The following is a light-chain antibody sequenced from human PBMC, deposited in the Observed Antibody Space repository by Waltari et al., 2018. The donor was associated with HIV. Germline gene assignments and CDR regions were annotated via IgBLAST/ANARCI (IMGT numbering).Light chain of an antibody. Sequence: IGMTHPQDPWVVLLGRRAPTNGRSGHSGLASPDNKNSLAWYQQKPGQAPNLLIYWASTRESGVPARFSGSGSGTDFTLTISSLQAEDVAVYYCQQYHSIPWTFGHGTKVEIK. V-gene: IGKV4-1*01. CDR2: WAS. J-gene: IGKJ1*01. CDR3: QQYHSIPWT. CDR1: HSGLASPDNKNS.